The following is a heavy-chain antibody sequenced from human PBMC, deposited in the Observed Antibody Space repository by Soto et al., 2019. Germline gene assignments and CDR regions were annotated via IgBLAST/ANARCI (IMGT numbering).Heavy chain of an antibody. CDR3: ARVPLTTVVTFDY. V-gene: IGHV4-61*01. J-gene: IGHJ4*02. D-gene: IGHD4-17*01. CDR1: GGSVSSGSYY. CDR2: IYYSGST. Sequence: PSETLSLTCTVSGGSVSSGSYYWSWIRQPPGKGLEWIGYIYYSGSTNYNPSLKSRVTISVDTSKNQFSLKRSSVTAADTAVYYCARVPLTTVVTFDYWGQGTLVTVSS.